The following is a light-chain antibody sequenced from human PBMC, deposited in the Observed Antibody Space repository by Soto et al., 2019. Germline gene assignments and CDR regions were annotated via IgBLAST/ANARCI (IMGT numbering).Light chain of an antibody. CDR3: TSYRNTDTVI. CDR2: EVY. Sequence: QSALTQPASVSGSPGQSISISCTGTSNDVGGYNHVSWYQQLPGKAPKLIIYEVYYRPSGVSNRFSGSKSGNTASLTISGLQAEDEADYYCTSYRNTDTVIFGGGTKLTVL. CDR1: SNDVGGYNH. J-gene: IGLJ2*01. V-gene: IGLV2-14*01.